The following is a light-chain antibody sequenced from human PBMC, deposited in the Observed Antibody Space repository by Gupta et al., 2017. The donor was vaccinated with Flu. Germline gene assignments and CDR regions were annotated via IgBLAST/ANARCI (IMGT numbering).Light chain of an antibody. CDR3: QQYGSSPRAIT. J-gene: IGKJ5*01. CDR1: QSVSSSY. Sequence: EIVLTQSPGTLSLSPGERATLSCRASQSVSSSYLAWYQQKPGQAPRLLIYGASSRATGIPDRFSGSGSGTDFTLTISSLEPEDFAVYYCQQYGSSPRAITFGQGTRLEIK. V-gene: IGKV3-20*01. CDR2: GAS.